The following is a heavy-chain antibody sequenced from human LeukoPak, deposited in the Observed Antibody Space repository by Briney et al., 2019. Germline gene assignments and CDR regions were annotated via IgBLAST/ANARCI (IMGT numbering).Heavy chain of an antibody. CDR2: ISSSGSTI. CDR1: GFTFSSYE. J-gene: IGHJ4*02. CDR3: ARGGGYNYDPHDY. Sequence: GGSLRLSCAASGFTFSSYEMNWVRQAPGKGLEWVSYISSSGSTIYYADSVKGRFTISRDNAKNSLYLQMNSLRAEDTAVYYCARGGGYNYDPHDYWGQGTLVTVSS. V-gene: IGHV3-48*03. D-gene: IGHD1-20*01.